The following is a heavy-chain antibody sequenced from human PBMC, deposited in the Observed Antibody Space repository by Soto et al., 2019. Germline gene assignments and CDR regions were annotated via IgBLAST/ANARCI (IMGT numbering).Heavy chain of an antibody. V-gene: IGHV4-34*01. J-gene: IGHJ6*02. CDR3: ASAGGVATTPYYYYGMDV. D-gene: IGHD5-12*01. Sequence: QVQLQQWGAGLLKPSETLSLTCAVYGGSFSGYYWSWIRQPPGKGLEWIGEINHSGSTNYNPSLKSRVTISVDTPKNQFSLKLSSVTAADTAVYYCASAGGVATTPYYYYGMDVWGQGTTVTVSS. CDR1: GGSFSGYY. CDR2: INHSGST.